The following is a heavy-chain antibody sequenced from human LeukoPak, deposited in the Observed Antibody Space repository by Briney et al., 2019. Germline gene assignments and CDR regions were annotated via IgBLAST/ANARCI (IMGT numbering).Heavy chain of an antibody. D-gene: IGHD1-26*01. V-gene: IGHV1-69*04. Sequence: ASVKVSCKASGGTYSSYTISWVRQAPGQGLEWMGRIIPILGIANYAQKFQGRVTITADKSTSTAYMELSSLRSGDTAVYYCARDRSWSPGSAFDIWGQGTMVTVSS. CDR1: GGTYSSYT. CDR2: IIPILGIA. CDR3: ARDRSWSPGSAFDI. J-gene: IGHJ3*02.